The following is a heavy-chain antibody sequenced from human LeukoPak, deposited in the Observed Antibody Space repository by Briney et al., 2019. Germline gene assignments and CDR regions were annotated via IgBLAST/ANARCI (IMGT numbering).Heavy chain of an antibody. CDR2: IYYSGST. Sequence: SETLSLTRTVSGGSISSGDYYWSWVRQPPGKGLEWIGYIYYSGSTYYNPSLESRVTISVDTSKNQFSLKLSSVTAADTAVYYCARGLPYYYGSGPNWYFDLWGRGTLVTVSS. D-gene: IGHD3-10*01. CDR3: ARGLPYYYGSGPNWYFDL. V-gene: IGHV4-30-4*01. J-gene: IGHJ2*01. CDR1: GGSISSGDYY.